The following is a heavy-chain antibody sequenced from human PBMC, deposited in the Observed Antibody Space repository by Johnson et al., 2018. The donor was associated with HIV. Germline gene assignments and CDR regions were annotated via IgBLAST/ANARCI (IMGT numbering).Heavy chain of an antibody. D-gene: IGHD6-13*01. CDR3: ARGGVYKQFLAFDAFDI. CDR1: GFTFDDYG. CDR2: ISWDGGST. J-gene: IGHJ3*02. V-gene: IGHV3-43D*03. Sequence: VQLVESGGGLVQPGRSLRLSCAASGFTFDDYGMSWVRQAPGKGLEWVSLISWDGGSTYYADSVKGRFPIYRDNSKNSLYLQMNSLRAEDTAVYYCARGGVYKQFLAFDAFDIWGQGTMVTVSS.